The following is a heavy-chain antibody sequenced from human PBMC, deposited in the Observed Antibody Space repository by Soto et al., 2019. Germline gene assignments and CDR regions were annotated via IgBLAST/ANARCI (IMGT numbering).Heavy chain of an antibody. CDR1: GFTFSSYS. J-gene: IGHJ6*02. D-gene: IGHD2-2*01. V-gene: IGHV3-21*01. CDR2: ISSSSSYI. CDR3: TRVPAAMRDYYYYYYGMDV. Sequence: PGGSLRLSCTASGFTFSSYSMNWVRQAPGKGLEWVSSISSSSSYIYYADSVKGRFTISRDNAKNSLYLQMNSLRAEDTAVYYCTRVPAAMRDYYYYYYGMDVWGQGTTVTVS.